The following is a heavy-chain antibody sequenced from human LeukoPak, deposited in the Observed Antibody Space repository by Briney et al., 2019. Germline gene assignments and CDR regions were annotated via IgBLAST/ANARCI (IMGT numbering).Heavy chain of an antibody. CDR2: VWYDGSDK. CDR3: ARDLNREDFDY. J-gene: IGHJ4*02. D-gene: IGHD3-9*01. V-gene: IGHV3-33*01. CDR1: GFIFSNYD. Sequence: PGGSLRLSCEASGFIFSNYDMRWVRQAPGKGLEWLAIVWYDGSDKYYADSVKGRFTVSRDNSKNTLYLQMNSLRVDDTAVYYCARDLNREDFDYWGQGALVAVSS.